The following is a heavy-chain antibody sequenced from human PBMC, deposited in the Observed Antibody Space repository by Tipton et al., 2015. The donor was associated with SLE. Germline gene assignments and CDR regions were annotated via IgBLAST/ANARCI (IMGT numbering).Heavy chain of an antibody. CDR3: ARDRAPAVYDLFDP. V-gene: IGHV4-38-2*02. D-gene: IGHD6-19*01. CDR1: GYSISSGYY. Sequence: TLSLTCAVSGYSISSGYYWGWIRQPPGKGLEWIGSIYHSGSTYYNPSLKSRVTISVDTSKNQFSLKLSSVTAADTAVYYCARDRAPAVYDLFDPWGQGTLVTVSS. J-gene: IGHJ5*02. CDR2: IYHSGST.